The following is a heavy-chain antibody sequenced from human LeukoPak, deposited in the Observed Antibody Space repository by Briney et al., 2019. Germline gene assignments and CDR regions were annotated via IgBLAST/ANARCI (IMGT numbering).Heavy chain of an antibody. D-gene: IGHD4-11*01. CDR1: GYTFTSYG. CDR3: ARAGTTLLLDY. CDR2: ISAHNGNT. Sequence: ASVKVSFKASGYTFTSYGISWVRQAPGQGLQWMGWISAHNGNTNYAQKLQGRVTMTTDTSTSTVYMEVRSLRSDDTAVYYCARAGTTLLLDYWGQGTLVTVSS. V-gene: IGHV1-18*01. J-gene: IGHJ4*02.